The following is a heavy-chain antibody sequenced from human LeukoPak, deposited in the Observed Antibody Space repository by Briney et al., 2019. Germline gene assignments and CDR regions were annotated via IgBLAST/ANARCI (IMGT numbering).Heavy chain of an antibody. CDR3: ATARDRNSVYSSLDY. Sequence: ASVKVSCKASGYIFTGYYMHWVRQAPGQGLEWMGWINPNSGGTNYAQKFQGRVTMTRDTSTSTAYMELSSLRSDDTAVYYCATARDRNSVYSSLDYWGQGTLVTVSS. CDR1: GYIFTGYY. CDR2: INPNSGGT. V-gene: IGHV1-2*02. D-gene: IGHD5/OR15-5a*01. J-gene: IGHJ4*02.